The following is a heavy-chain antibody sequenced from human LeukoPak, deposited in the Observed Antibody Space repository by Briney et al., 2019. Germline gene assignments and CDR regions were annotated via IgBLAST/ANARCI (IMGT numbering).Heavy chain of an antibody. D-gene: IGHD3-16*02. V-gene: IGHV1-8*01. CDR2: MNPNTGNT. CDR1: GYTFISYD. J-gene: IGHJ4*02. Sequence: ASVKVSCKASGYTFISYDINWVRQATGQGLEWMGWMNPNTGNTGYAQKFQGRVTMTRNTSTSTVYMELSSLRSEDTAVYYCAGGVWGSYRFPRFDYWGQGTLVTVSS. CDR3: AGGVWGSYRFPRFDY.